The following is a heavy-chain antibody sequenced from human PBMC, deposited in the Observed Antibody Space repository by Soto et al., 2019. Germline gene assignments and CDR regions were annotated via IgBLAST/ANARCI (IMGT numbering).Heavy chain of an antibody. Sequence: ASVKVSCKASGYTFTSYGISWVRQAPGQGLEWMGWISAYNGNTNYAQKLQGRVTMTTDTSTSTAYMELRSLRSDDTAVYYCASNRPTIIDYGDYNNHYYYYDSMDVCGQGTTVTVSS. J-gene: IGHJ6*02. V-gene: IGHV1-18*01. CDR2: ISAYNGNT. D-gene: IGHD4-17*01. CDR1: GYTFTSYG. CDR3: ASNRPTIIDYGDYNNHYYYYDSMDV.